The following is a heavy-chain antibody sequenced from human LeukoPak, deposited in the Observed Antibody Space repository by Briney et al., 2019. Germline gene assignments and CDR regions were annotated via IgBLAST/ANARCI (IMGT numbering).Heavy chain of an antibody. V-gene: IGHV3-23*01. CDR2: IYSSGGST. CDR3: AKQDGRGTYQYYFDY. Sequence: PGGSLRLSCAASGFTFSDYGMSWVRQAPGKGLEWVSTIYSSGGSTYYADSVKGRFTISRDNPKNTLHLQMNSLRAEDTAVYYCAKQDGRGTYQYYFDYWGQGTLVTVSS. CDR1: GFTFSDYG. D-gene: IGHD1-26*01. J-gene: IGHJ4*02.